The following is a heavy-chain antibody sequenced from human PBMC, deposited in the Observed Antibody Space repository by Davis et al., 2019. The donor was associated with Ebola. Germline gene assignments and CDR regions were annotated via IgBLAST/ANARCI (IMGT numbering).Heavy chain of an antibody. Sequence: GSLRLSCAASGFTFSSYALSWVRQAPGKGLEWVSAISGSGGSTYYADSVKGRFTISRDNSKNTLYLQMNSLRAEDTAIYYCAKDKNYDFWSGYPHDAFDIWGQGTMVTVSS. CDR3: AKDKNYDFWSGYPHDAFDI. CDR1: GFTFSSYA. CDR2: ISGSGGST. J-gene: IGHJ3*02. D-gene: IGHD3-3*01. V-gene: IGHV3-23*01.